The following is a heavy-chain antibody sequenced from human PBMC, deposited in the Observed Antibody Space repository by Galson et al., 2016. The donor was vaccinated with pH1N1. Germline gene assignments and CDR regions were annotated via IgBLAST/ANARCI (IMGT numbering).Heavy chain of an antibody. D-gene: IGHD2-2*01. CDR3: AQVPFIAPVPAVMLGYYFDY. CDR2: IKSEAESGTT. CDR1: GLTFNKVW. Sequence: SLRLSCAVSGLTFNKVWLSWVRQAPGKGLEWVGRIKSEAESGTTDYAAPVKGRFTISRDNSKNTVYLQMNRLRGEDTAIYHCAQVPFIAPVPAVMLGYYFDYWGQGILVTVSS. V-gene: IGHV3-15*01. J-gene: IGHJ4*02.